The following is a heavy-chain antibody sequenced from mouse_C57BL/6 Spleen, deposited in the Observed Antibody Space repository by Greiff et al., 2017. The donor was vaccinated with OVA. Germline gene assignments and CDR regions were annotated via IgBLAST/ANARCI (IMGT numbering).Heavy chain of an antibody. D-gene: IGHD1-1*01. V-gene: IGHV3-6*01. Sequence: EVKLLESGPGLVKPSQSLSLTCSVTGYSITSGYYWNWIRQFPGNKLEWMGYISYDGSNNYNPSLKNRISITRDTSKNQFFLKLNSVTTEDTATYYCARGDGSSLSYFDVWGTGTTVTVSS. J-gene: IGHJ1*03. CDR3: ARGDGSSLSYFDV. CDR2: ISYDGSN. CDR1: GYSITSGYY.